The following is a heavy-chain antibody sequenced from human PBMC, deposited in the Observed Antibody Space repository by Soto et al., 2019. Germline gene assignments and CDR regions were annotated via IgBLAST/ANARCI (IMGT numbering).Heavy chain of an antibody. D-gene: IGHD3-3*01. J-gene: IGHJ6*03. V-gene: IGHV3-7*01. CDR1: GFTFSSYW. CDR3: ARDLWYDFWSGYYMGPAMYYYYYYMDV. Sequence: EVQLVESGGGLVQPGGSLRLSCAASGFTFSSYWMSWVRQAPGKGLEWVANIKQDGSEKYYVDSVKGRFTSSRDNAKNSLYLQMNSLRAEDTAVYYCARDLWYDFWSGYYMGPAMYYYYYYMDVWGKGTTVTVSS. CDR2: IKQDGSEK.